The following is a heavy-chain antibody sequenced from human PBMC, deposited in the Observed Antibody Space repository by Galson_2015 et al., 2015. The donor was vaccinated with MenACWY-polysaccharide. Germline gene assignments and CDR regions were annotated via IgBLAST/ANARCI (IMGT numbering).Heavy chain of an antibody. CDR1: GGSIANYY. J-gene: IGHJ6*03. D-gene: IGHD2-21*01. V-gene: IGHV4-59*12. CDR2: IYYTGST. Sequence: TLSLTCTVSGGSIANYYWSWIRQPPGKGLEWIAYIYYTGSTDYNPSLKSRVTMSVDTSRSQFSLKLSSVTAMDTAVYYCARESDAYYMDVWGKGTTVTVSS. CDR3: ARESDAYYMDV.